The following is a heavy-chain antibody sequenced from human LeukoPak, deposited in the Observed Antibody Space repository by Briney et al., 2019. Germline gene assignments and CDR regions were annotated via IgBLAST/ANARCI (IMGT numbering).Heavy chain of an antibody. Sequence: PGGSLRLSCAASGFTFGSYGMHWVRQAPGKGLEWVAFIRYDGSNKYYADSVKGRFTISRDNSKNTLYLQMNSLRAEDTAVYYCARRPYGSGSYYDYWGQGTLVTVSS. D-gene: IGHD3-10*01. CDR2: IRYDGSNK. CDR3: ARRPYGSGSYYDY. CDR1: GFTFGSYG. V-gene: IGHV3-30*02. J-gene: IGHJ4*02.